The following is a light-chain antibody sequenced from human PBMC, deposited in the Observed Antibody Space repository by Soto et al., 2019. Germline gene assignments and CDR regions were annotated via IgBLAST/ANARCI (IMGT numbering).Light chain of an antibody. CDR3: AAWDKSLYCLV. CDR2: TND. V-gene: IGLV1-44*01. CDR1: STNVVINP. Sequence: QSVLTQPPSTSGTPGQRVTISCFGSSTNVVINPVNWYQQFPGTAPRLLIYTNDQLPSGVLGRFSGSKSGTSASLDISVLQSEDEADYYCAAWDKSLYCLVFCGVTKVTVL. J-gene: IGLJ2*01.